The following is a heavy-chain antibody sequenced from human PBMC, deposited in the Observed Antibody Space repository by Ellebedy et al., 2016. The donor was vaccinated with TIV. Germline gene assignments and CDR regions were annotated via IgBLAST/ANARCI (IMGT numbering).Heavy chain of an antibody. CDR2: IIPIFGTA. Sequence: SSVKVSCXASGCTFSSYAIRWVRQPPGQGLEWMGGIIPIFGTANYAQKFQGRVTITADKSTSTAYMELSSLRSEDTAVYYCARVVQYYGSGSNNWFDPWGQGTLVTVSS. CDR3: ARVVQYYGSGSNNWFDP. CDR1: GCTFSSYA. V-gene: IGHV1-69*06. D-gene: IGHD3-10*01. J-gene: IGHJ5*02.